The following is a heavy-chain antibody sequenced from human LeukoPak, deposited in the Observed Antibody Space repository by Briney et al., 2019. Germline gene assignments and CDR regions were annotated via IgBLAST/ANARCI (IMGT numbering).Heavy chain of an antibody. J-gene: IGHJ4*02. CDR3: ARVRDYDGYYFDY. CDR2: IGSSGTTI. CDR1: GFTPSSYE. Sequence: GGSLRLSCAASGFTPSSYEMNWVRQAPGKGLERVSYIGSSGTTIYYADSVKGRFTISRDNAKNSLSLQMNSLRAEDTAVYYCARVRDYDGYYFDYWGQGSLVTVSS. D-gene: IGHD4-23*01. V-gene: IGHV3-48*03.